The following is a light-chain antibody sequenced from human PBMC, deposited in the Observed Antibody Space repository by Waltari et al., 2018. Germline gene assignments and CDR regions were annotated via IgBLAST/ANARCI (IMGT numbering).Light chain of an antibody. J-gene: IGLJ3*02. V-gene: IGLV1-40*01. CDR2: GNN. Sequence: QSILTQPTSVSGAPGQRVTISCTGSSPNLGAGHDVHWSKAFPGTAPKLLIYGNNNRPSGVPDRFSGSKSGSSASLAINGLQAEDEADYYCQSFDSNVRGGVVFGGGTKVTVL. CDR3: QSFDSNVRGGVV. CDR1: SPNLGAGHD.